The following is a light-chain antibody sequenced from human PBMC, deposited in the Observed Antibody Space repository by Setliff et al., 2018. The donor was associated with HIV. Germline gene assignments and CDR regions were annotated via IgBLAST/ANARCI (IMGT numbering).Light chain of an antibody. CDR1: SSDIGGYSY. CDR3: SSYAITNTLP. CDR2: EVR. V-gene: IGLV2-14*01. J-gene: IGLJ1*01. Sequence: QSALTQPRSVSGSPGQSVTISCTGTSSDIGGYSYVSWYQQHPGKAPKLIIYEVRNRPSGVSNRFSGSKSGNTASLTISGLQAEDEADYYCSSYAITNTLPFGTGTKV.